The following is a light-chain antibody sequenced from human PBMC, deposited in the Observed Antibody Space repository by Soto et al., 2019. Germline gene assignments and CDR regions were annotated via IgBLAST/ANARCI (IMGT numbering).Light chain of an antibody. CDR2: EVS. CDR1: SGDVGGYKF. J-gene: IGLJ1*01. V-gene: IGLV2-14*01. Sequence: QSVLTQPASVSGSPGQSITIYCTGTSGDVGGYKFVSWYQQHPGKAPKLMIYEVSNRPSGVSSRFSGSKSGNTASLTISGLQAEDEADYFCGSYTTDISPYVFGTGTKVTVL. CDR3: GSYTTDISPYV.